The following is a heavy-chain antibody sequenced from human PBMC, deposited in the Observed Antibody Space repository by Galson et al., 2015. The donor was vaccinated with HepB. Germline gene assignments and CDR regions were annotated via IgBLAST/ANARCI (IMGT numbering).Heavy chain of an antibody. CDR1: GFSLSTSGVG. V-gene: IGHV2-5*02. CDR2: IYWDDDK. CDR3: AHRGGGVRGIQNWFDP. D-gene: IGHD3-10*02. Sequence: PALVKPTQTLTLTCTFSGFSLSTSGVGVGWIRQPPGKALEWLALIYWDDDKRYSPSLKSRLTITKDTSKNQVVLTMTNMDPVDTATYFCAHRGGGVRGIQNWFDPWGQGILVTVSS. J-gene: IGHJ5*02.